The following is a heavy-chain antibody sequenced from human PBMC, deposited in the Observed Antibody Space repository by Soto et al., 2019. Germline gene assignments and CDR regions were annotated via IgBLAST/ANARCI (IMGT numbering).Heavy chain of an antibody. D-gene: IGHD3-3*01. V-gene: IGHV2-5*02. CDR1: GFSLTTSGVG. Sequence: QITLNESGPTQVKPRQTLTLTCTFSGFSLTTSGVGVGWIRQSPVKAPEWLALIYWDDDKRYSPSLKSRITITKDTSKNQVVLTMADLDPADTATYYCAHRVLRTVFGLVTTTAIYFDFWDQGTPVAVSS. CDR2: IYWDDDK. CDR3: AHRVLRTVFGLVTTTAIYFDF. J-gene: IGHJ4*02.